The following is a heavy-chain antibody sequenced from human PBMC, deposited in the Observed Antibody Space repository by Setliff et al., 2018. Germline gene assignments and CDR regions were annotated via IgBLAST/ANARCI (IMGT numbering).Heavy chain of an antibody. CDR1: GYTFTSYY. CDR2: INPSGGST. V-gene: IGHV1-46*01. CDR3: AREGGC. J-gene: IGHJ4*02. Sequence: ASVKVSCKASGYTFTSYYMHWVRQAPGQGLEWMGIINPSGGSTSYAQKFQGRVTMTRXXXTSXXXXXXXXXRSEDTAVYYCAREGGCWGQGTLVTVSS. D-gene: IGHD3-16*01.